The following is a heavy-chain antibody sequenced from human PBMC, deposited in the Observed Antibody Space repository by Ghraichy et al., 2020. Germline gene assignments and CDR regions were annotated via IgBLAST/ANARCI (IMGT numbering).Heavy chain of an antibody. CDR2: ISGSGGST. CDR1: GFTFSSYA. D-gene: IGHD4-17*01. V-gene: IGHV3-23*01. Sequence: LSLTCAASGFTFSSYAMSWVRQAPGKGLEWVSAISGSGGSTYYADSVKGRFTISRDNSKNTLYLQMNSLRAEDTAVYYCAKDPEYGDYERNNWFDPWGQGTLVTVSS. CDR3: AKDPEYGDYERNNWFDP. J-gene: IGHJ5*02.